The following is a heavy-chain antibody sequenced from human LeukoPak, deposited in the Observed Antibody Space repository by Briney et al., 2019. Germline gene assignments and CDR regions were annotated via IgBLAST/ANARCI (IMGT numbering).Heavy chain of an antibody. J-gene: IGHJ4*02. D-gene: IGHD6-19*01. CDR1: GGSISSSSYY. CDR2: IYYSGST. Sequence: PSETLSLTCTVSGGSISSSSYYWGWIRQPPGKGLEWIGSIYYSGSTNYNPSLKSRVTISVDTSKNQFSLKLSSVTAADTAVYYCARGPVKRYSSGWQYFDYWGQGTLVTVSS. CDR3: ARGPVKRYSSGWQYFDY. V-gene: IGHV4-39*07.